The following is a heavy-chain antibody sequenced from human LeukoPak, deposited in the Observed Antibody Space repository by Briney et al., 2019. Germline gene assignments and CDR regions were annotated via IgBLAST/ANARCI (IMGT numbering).Heavy chain of an antibody. V-gene: IGHV1-69*05. CDR3: ASSLGYNFWSGYSVYYFDY. Sequence: SVKVSCKASGGTFSSYAISWVRQAPGQGPEWMGGIIPIFGTANYAQKFQGRVTITTDESTSTAYMELSSLRSEDTAVYYCASSLGYNFWSGYSVYYFDYWGQGTLVTVSS. CDR2: IIPIFGTA. D-gene: IGHD3-3*01. J-gene: IGHJ4*02. CDR1: GGTFSSYA.